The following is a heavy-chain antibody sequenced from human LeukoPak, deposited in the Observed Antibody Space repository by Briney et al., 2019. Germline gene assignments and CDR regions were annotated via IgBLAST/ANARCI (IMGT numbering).Heavy chain of an antibody. CDR1: GGSISSSSYY. J-gene: IGHJ4*02. Sequence: PSETLSLTCTVSGGSISSSSYYWGWIRQPPGKGLEWIGNIYYSGSTYYNPSLKSRVTISVDTSKNQFSLKLSSVTAADTAVYYCARESIMITFGGVIVTPVDYWGQGTLVTVSS. D-gene: IGHD3-16*02. CDR3: ARESIMITFGGVIVTPVDY. V-gene: IGHV4-39*01. CDR2: IYYSGST.